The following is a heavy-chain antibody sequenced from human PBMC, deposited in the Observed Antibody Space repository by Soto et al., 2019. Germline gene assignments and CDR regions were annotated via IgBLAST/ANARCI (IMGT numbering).Heavy chain of an antibody. J-gene: IGHJ5*02. V-gene: IGHV1-69*12. CDR1: GGSITKYG. D-gene: IGHD6-13*01. CDR2: IIPIFGSE. Sequence: QVHLVQSGAEVKEPGSSVKVSCKASGGSITKYGISWVRQAPGKGLEWMGGIIPIFGSESYAQKLRGRVTMTADEPTNTAYVELRGLRSEDTAVYYCAIRGIAAAGTEDRWFDTWGQGTLVTVSS. CDR3: AIRGIAAAGTEDRWFDT.